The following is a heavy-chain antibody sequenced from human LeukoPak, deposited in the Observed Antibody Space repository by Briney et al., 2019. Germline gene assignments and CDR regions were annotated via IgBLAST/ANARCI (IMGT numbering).Heavy chain of an antibody. Sequence: SETLSLTCTVSGGSISSGGYYWSWIRQHPGKGLEWIGHIYYSGSTYYKPSLKSRVTISVDTSKNQFSLKLSSVTAADTAVYYCARGRYCSSTSCSLMFDPWGQGTLVTVSS. D-gene: IGHD2-2*01. J-gene: IGHJ5*02. CDR3: ARGRYCSSTSCSLMFDP. V-gene: IGHV4-31*03. CDR2: IYYSGST. CDR1: GGSISSGGYY.